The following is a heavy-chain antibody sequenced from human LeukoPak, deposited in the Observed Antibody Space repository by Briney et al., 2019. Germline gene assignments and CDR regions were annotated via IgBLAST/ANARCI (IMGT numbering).Heavy chain of an antibody. CDR3: AREEEGELPDY. Sequence: LSGGSLRLSCAASGFPFSGYAMHWVRQAPGKGLEWVAIISYNGNIVHYADSVRGRFTVSRDNSKNTLYLQMNSLRTDDTARYFCAREEEGELPDYWGQGTLVAVSS. J-gene: IGHJ4*02. CDR1: GFPFSGYA. V-gene: IGHV3-30*03. CDR2: ISYNGNIV. D-gene: IGHD1-26*01.